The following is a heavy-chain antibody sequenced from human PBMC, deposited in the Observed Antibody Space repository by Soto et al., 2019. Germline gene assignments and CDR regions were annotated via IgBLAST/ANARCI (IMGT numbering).Heavy chain of an antibody. CDR1: GFTLSSNG. D-gene: IGHD3-22*01. CDR3: ARWVGGSMYDNSGKYDS. CDR2: VAYDGSKT. J-gene: IGHJ5*01. V-gene: IGHV3-30*03. Sequence: QVQLVESGGGVVQPGRSLRLTCAASGFTLSSNGMHWVRQAPGTGLEWVALVAYDGSKTYYGDSVRGRFTISRDNSENTLYLQMNSLRAEDTAVYYCARWVGGSMYDNSGKYDSWGQGTLVTVSS.